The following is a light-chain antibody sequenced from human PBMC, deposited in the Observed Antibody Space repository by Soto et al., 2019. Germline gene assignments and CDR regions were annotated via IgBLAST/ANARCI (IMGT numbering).Light chain of an antibody. CDR3: CSYAGSSPVV. CDR1: SSDVGRYNL. J-gene: IGLJ2*01. V-gene: IGLV2-23*01. CDR2: EGS. Sequence: QSALTQPASVSGSPGQSITISCTGTSSDVGRYNLVSWYQQHPGKAPKLMIYEGSKRPSGVSNRFSGSKSGNTASLTISGLRAEDEADYYCCSYAGSSPVVFGGGTKLTVL.